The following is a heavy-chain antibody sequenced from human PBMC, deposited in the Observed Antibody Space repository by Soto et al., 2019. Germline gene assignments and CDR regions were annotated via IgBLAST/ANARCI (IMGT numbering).Heavy chain of an antibody. J-gene: IGHJ6*02. CDR1: GFTFSSYG. V-gene: IGHV3-30*18. CDR3: AKDRKIVVVPAAGGRGYYYYYYGMDV. CDR2: ISYDGSNK. Sequence: GGSLRLSCAASGFTFSSYGMHWVRQAPGKGLEWVAVISYDGSNKYYADSVKGRFTISRDNSKNTLYLQMNSLRAEDTAVYYCAKDRKIVVVPAAGGRGYYYYYYGMDVWGQGTTVTVSS. D-gene: IGHD2-2*01.